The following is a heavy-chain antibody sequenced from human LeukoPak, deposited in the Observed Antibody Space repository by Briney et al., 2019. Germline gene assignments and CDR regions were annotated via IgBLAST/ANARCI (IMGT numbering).Heavy chain of an antibody. Sequence: TGGSLRLSCAASGFTFSSYNMNWVRQAPGKGLEWVAFIRYDGSNKYYADSVKGRFTISRDNSKNTLYLQMNSLRAEDTAVYYCAKDTPTGSGYMDVWGKGTTVTVSS. CDR2: IRYDGSNK. CDR1: GFTFSSYN. D-gene: IGHD1-14*01. V-gene: IGHV3-30*02. CDR3: AKDTPTGSGYMDV. J-gene: IGHJ6*03.